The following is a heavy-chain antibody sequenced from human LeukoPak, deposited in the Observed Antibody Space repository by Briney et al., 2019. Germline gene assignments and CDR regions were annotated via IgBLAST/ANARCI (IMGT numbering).Heavy chain of an antibody. CDR2: INHSGST. CDR3: ASRSDDYGEEIWDYYFDY. V-gene: IGHV4-34*01. CDR1: GGSISSYY. Sequence: PSETLSLTCTVSGGSISSYYWSWIRQPPGKGLEWIGEINHSGSTNYNPSLKSRVTISVDTSKNQFSLKLSSVTAADTAVYYCASRSDDYGEEIWDYYFDYWGQGTLVTVSS. D-gene: IGHD4-17*01. J-gene: IGHJ4*02.